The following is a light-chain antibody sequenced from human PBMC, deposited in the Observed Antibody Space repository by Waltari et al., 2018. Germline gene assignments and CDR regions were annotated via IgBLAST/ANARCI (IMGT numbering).Light chain of an antibody. Sequence: DIQMTQSPSTLSASVGDRVTITCRASQSISSWLAWYQQKPGKAPKLLIYKASSLESGVPSRFRGSGSGTEFTLTISSLQPDDFATYYCQQYNSYSSTFGQGTKVEIK. V-gene: IGKV1-5*03. J-gene: IGKJ1*01. CDR3: QQYNSYSST. CDR1: QSISSW. CDR2: KAS.